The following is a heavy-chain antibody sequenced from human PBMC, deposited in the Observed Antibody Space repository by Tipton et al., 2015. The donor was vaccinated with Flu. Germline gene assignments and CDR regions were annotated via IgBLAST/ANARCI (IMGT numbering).Heavy chain of an antibody. D-gene: IGHD1-26*01. CDR1: GFIFSDYY. Sequence: QAQLVQSGGGLVKPGGSLRLSCAASGFIFSDYYINWIRQAPGKGPEWVSHISSSGTSIYYADSVKGRFTISRDNARKSVDLHMDNLRAEDTAVYYCAREWVSGKYGMDVWGQGTTVTVSS. CDR2: ISSSGTSI. CDR3: AREWVSGKYGMDV. J-gene: IGHJ6*02. V-gene: IGHV3-11*01.